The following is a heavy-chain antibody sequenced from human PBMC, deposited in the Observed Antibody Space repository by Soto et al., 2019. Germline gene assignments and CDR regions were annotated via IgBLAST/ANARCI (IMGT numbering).Heavy chain of an antibody. CDR1: GGTFSSYT. CDR3: ARKRMDRVATIEGFYYYYGMDV. D-gene: IGHD5-12*01. J-gene: IGHJ6*02. CDR2: IIPILGIA. V-gene: IGHV1-69*02. Sequence: QVQLVQSGAEVKKPGSSVKVSCKASGGTFSSYTISWVRQAPGQGLEWMGRIIPILGIANYAQKFQGRVKITADKSTSTAYIELSSLRAEDTAVYYCARKRMDRVATIEGFYYYYGMDVWGQGTTVTVSS.